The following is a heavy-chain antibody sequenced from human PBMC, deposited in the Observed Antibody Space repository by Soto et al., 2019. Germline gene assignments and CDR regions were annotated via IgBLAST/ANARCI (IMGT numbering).Heavy chain of an antibody. J-gene: IGHJ4*02. Sequence: ASVKVSCKASGYTFTSYGISWVRQAPGQGLEWMGWISAYNGNTNYAQKLQGRVTTTTDTSTSTAYMELRSLRSDDTAVYYCARGRYCSGGSCYSGGVPPSDYWGQGTLVTVSS. CDR1: GYTFTSYG. CDR3: ARGRYCSGGSCYSGGVPPSDY. CDR2: ISAYNGNT. D-gene: IGHD2-15*01. V-gene: IGHV1-18*01.